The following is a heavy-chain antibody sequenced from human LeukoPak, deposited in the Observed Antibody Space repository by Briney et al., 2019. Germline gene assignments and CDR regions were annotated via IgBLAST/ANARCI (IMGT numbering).Heavy chain of an antibody. CDR2: INPNSGGT. V-gene: IGHV1-2*02. CDR1: GYTFTGYY. Sequence: ASVKVSCKASGYTFTGYYIHWVRQAPGQGLNWMGWINPNSGGTNFAQKFQGRVTMNRDTSISTAYMELSRLRSDDTAVYYCTRGLPRIAAAGHNWFDPWGQGTQVTVSS. CDR3: TRGLPRIAAAGHNWFDP. D-gene: IGHD6-13*01. J-gene: IGHJ5*02.